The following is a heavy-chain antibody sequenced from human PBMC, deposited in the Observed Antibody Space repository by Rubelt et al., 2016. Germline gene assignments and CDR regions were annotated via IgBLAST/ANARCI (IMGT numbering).Heavy chain of an antibody. CDR2: INHSGST. V-gene: IGHV4-34*01. D-gene: IGHD3-22*01. CDR1: GGSFSGYY. CDR3: AAHYYDSSGYYL. J-gene: IGHJ5*02. Sequence: QLQLRESGPGLVKPSETLSLTCTVYGGSFSGYYWSWIRQPPGKGLEWIGEINHSGSTNYNPSLKSRVTISVDTSKNQFSLKLSSVTAADTAVYYCAAHYYDSSGYYLWGQGTLVTVSS.